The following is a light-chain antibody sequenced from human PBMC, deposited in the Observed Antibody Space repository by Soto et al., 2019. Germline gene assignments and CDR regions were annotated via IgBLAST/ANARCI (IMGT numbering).Light chain of an antibody. V-gene: IGKV1-39*01. Sequence: DIEMTQSPSSLSVSVGDSVTINCRTSQSIATYLNWYQQKPGKAPKLLIYAASSLQSGVPSRFSGSGSGTEFTLTITSLRPDDFAPYYCQQSYSILWTFGQGTKVEIK. J-gene: IGKJ1*01. CDR2: AAS. CDR3: QQSYSILWT. CDR1: QSIATY.